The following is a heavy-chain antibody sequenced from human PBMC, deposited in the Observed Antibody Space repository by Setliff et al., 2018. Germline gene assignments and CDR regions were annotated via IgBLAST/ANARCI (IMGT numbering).Heavy chain of an antibody. J-gene: IGHJ6*03. D-gene: IGHD1-1*01. Sequence: PSETLSLTCTASGGSMSSGPNYWSWIRQPAGRGLEWVGRVYSSVYSSGITSYNPSLKSRVTISMDTSKNQFSLGLTSVTAADAAVYYCARESAGDESVRHLYYTDVWGRGTTVTV. CDR1: GGSMSSGPNY. CDR2: VYSSVYSSGIT. V-gene: IGHV4-61*02. CDR3: ARESAGDESVRHLYYTDV.